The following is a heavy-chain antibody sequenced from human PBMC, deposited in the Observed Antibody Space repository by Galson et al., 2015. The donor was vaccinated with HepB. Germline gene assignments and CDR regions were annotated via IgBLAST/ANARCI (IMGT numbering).Heavy chain of an antibody. V-gene: IGHV4-59*01. CDR1: GGSISSYY. D-gene: IGHD6-19*01. CDR2: IYYSGST. Sequence: LSLTCTVSGGSISSYYWSWIRQPPGKGLEWIGYIYYSGSTNYNPSLKSRVTISVDTSKNQFSLKLSSVTAADTAVYYCARLTVAGHFDYWGQGTLVTVSS. CDR3: ARLTVAGHFDY. J-gene: IGHJ4*02.